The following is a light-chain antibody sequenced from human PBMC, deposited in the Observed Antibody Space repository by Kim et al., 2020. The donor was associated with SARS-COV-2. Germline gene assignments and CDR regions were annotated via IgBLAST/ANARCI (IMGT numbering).Light chain of an antibody. CDR1: ESISPW. J-gene: IGKJ1*01. Sequence: ASGGDRVTITCRAGESISPWLAWYQQKPRTAPKALIYRASFLERGVPPRFSGSGSGTEFTLTINSLQPEDFAIYYCQQYSSSPPTFGQGTKVDIK. CDR3: QQYSSSPPT. CDR2: RAS. V-gene: IGKV1-5*03.